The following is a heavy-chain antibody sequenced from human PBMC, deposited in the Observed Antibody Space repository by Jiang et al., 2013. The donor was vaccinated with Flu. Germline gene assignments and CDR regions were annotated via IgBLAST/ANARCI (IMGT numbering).Heavy chain of an antibody. Sequence: GSGLVKPSQTLSLTCTVSGGSISSGSYYWSWIRQPAGKGLEWIGRIYTSGGTNYNPSLKSRVTISVDTSKNQFSLKLSSVTAADTAVYYCARGMVRGVKGMDVWGQGTTVTVSS. V-gene: IGHV4-61*02. CDR2: IYTSGGT. D-gene: IGHD3-10*01. CDR1: GGSISSGSYY. CDR3: ARGMVRGVKGMDV. J-gene: IGHJ6*02.